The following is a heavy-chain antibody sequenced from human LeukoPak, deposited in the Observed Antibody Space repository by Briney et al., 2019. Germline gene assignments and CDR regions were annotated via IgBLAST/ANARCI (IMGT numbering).Heavy chain of an antibody. Sequence: ASVKVSCKASGGTFSSYAISWVRQAPGQGLEWMGGIIPIFGTANYAQKFQGRVTITADKSTSTAYMELSSLRSEDTAVYYCARSPGIAAAVTAYYFDYWGQGTLVTVSS. V-gene: IGHV1-69*06. CDR1: GGTFSSYA. CDR2: IIPIFGTA. J-gene: IGHJ4*02. D-gene: IGHD6-13*01. CDR3: ARSPGIAAAVTAYYFDY.